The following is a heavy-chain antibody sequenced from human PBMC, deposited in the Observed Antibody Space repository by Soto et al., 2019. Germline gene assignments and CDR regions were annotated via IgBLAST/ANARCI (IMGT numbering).Heavy chain of an antibody. CDR3: ARMRGIAVAGTLAFDI. D-gene: IGHD6-19*01. Sequence: QITLKESGPPLVNPTQTLTLTCTFSGFSLSTSGVGVGWIRQPPGKALEWLALIYWDDDKRYSPSLKSRLTITKDTSKNQVVLTMTNMDPVDTATYYCARMRGIAVAGTLAFDIWGQGTMVTVSS. CDR1: GFSLSTSGVG. CDR2: IYWDDDK. V-gene: IGHV2-5*02. J-gene: IGHJ3*02.